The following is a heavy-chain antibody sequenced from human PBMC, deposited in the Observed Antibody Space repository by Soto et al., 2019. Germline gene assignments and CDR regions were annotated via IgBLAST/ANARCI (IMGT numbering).Heavy chain of an antibody. CDR1: GGSISSYY. D-gene: IGHD3-9*01. CDR3: ARHSPPMYDILTGTTLDPYYGMDV. CDR2: IYYSVST. Sequence: SETLPLTCSGSGGSISSYYWSWIRQPPGKGLEWIGYIYYSVSTNYNPSLKSRVTISVDTSKNQFSLKLSSVTAADTAVYYCARHSPPMYDILTGTTLDPYYGMDVWGQGTTVTVSS. V-gene: IGHV4-59*08. J-gene: IGHJ6*02.